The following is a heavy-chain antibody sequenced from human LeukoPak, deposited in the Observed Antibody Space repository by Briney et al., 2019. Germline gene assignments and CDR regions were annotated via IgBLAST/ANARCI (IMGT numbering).Heavy chain of an antibody. CDR3: ARGQLRVATISSSCFGY. J-gene: IGHJ4*02. CDR2: MNPNSGNT. D-gene: IGHD5-12*01. Sequence: EASVKVSCKASGYTFTSYDINWVRQATGQGLEWMGWMNPNSGNTGYAQKFQGRVTMTRNTSISTAYMELSSLRSEDTAVYYCARGQLRVATISSSCFGYWGQGTLVTVSS. V-gene: IGHV1-8*01. CDR1: GYTFTSYD.